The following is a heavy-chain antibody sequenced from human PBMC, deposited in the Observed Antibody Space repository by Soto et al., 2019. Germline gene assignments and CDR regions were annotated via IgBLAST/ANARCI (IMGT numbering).Heavy chain of an antibody. V-gene: IGHV1-69*01. CDR2: IIPIFGTA. Sequence: QVQLVQSGAEVKKPGSSVKVSCKASGGTFSSYAISWVRQAPGQGLEWMGGIIPIFGTANYAQKFQGRVTITADESTGTAYMELSSLRAEDNAVYYCASPGDSSGYYSAYYYGMDVWGQGTTVTVSS. D-gene: IGHD3-22*01. CDR3: ASPGDSSGYYSAYYYGMDV. J-gene: IGHJ6*02. CDR1: GGTFSSYA.